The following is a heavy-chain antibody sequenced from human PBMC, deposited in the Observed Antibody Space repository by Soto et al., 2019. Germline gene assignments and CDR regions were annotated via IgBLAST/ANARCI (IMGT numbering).Heavy chain of an antibody. CDR2: IIPIFGTA. CDR1: GGTFSSYA. D-gene: IGHD6-6*01. J-gene: IGHJ6*02. V-gene: IGHV1-69*13. Sequence: SVKVSCKASGGTFSSYAISWVRQAPGQGLEWMGGIIPIFGTANYAQKFQGRVTITADESTSTAYMELSSLRSEDTAVYYCARGSPDQGSSSRDYYFYGKDVWGQGTTVTVSS. CDR3: ARGSPDQGSSSRDYYFYGKDV.